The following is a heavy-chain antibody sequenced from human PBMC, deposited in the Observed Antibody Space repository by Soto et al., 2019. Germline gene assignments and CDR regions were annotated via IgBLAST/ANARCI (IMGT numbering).Heavy chain of an antibody. CDR1: GFTFSTYT. J-gene: IGHJ4*02. Sequence: EVQLVESGGGLVQPGGSLRLCCAASGFTFSTYTMIWVRQAPGKGLECVSYISSTSSVIYYADSVQGRFTISRDNAKNSLFLQMDSLTAVDTAVYYCARGRPEDYWGQGTLVTVSS. CDR3: ARGRPEDY. CDR2: ISSTSSVI. V-gene: IGHV3-48*01.